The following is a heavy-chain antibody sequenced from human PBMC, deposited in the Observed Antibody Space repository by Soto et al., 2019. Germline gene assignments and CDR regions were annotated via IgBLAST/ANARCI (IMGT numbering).Heavy chain of an antibody. J-gene: IGHJ2*01. V-gene: IGHV3-21*01. Sequence: PGKGQEWVSSISSSSSYIYYEDSVKGRSTISRDNSKNSLYLQMNSLRAEDTAVFFFQAEDGIRYTVPVSAFLLNRSSDL. CDR3: QAEDGIRYTVPVSAFLLNRSSDL. CDR2: ISSSSSYI. D-gene: IGHD3-9*01.